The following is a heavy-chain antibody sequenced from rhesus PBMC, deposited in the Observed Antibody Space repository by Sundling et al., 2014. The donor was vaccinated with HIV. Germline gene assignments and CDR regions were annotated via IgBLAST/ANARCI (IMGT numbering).Heavy chain of an antibody. Sequence: QVQLQESGPAVVKPSETLSLTCVVSGGSFISGHWWSWIRQSPGTGLEWIGGIFGSGVNTKYNPSLPSRVTISIDTSKKQFSLKLTSVTAADTAVYYCARHRGYCTSGSCYVPDCDVWGQGALVTVSS. CDR3: ARHRGYCTSGSCYVPDCDV. D-gene: IGHD2-2*01. V-gene: IGHV4-93*02. CDR1: GGSFISGHW. J-gene: IGHJ1*01. CDR2: IFGSGVNT.